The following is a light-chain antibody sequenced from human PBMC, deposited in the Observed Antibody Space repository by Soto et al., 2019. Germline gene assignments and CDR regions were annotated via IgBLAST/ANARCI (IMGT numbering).Light chain of an antibody. Sequence: EIVLTQSPGTLSLSLGERATVSCRASQSVGSNYLAWYQRKPGQAPRLLIYGASSRATGIPDRFSGSGSGTTFTLTTRSLAPEDFSVYSCQQYATPPFSFGPGTKVDIK. J-gene: IGKJ3*01. CDR3: QQYATPPFS. CDR1: QSVGSNY. CDR2: GAS. V-gene: IGKV3-20*01.